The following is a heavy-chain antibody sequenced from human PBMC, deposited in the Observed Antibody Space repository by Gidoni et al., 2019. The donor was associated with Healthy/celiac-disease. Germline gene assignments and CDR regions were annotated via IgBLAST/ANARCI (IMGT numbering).Heavy chain of an antibody. Sequence: QVQLVESGGGVVQPGRSLRLSCAASGFTFRSSALHWVRQAPGKGLEWVAVISYDGSNKYYADSVKGRFTISRDNSKNTLYLQMNSLRAEDTAVYYCARDQDGLTMIVVVTMGAFDIWGQGTMVTVSS. CDR3: ARDQDGLTMIVVVTMGAFDI. CDR1: GFTFRSSA. V-gene: IGHV3-30*04. D-gene: IGHD3-22*01. J-gene: IGHJ3*02. CDR2: ISYDGSNK.